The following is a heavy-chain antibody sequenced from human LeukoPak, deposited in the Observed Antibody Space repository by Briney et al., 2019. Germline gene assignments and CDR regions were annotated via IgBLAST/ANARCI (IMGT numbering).Heavy chain of an antibody. Sequence: PSATLSLIWAVDGGSFSGHYCSSIRQPPGRGLEWNGEINHGVSTNNNPSLKSRVAISVNTSKNQFSPKLSSVTAADTAVYYCARGLYTVIAASALTNWFDPWGQGTLVTVSS. CDR1: GGSFSGHY. CDR2: INHGVST. J-gene: IGHJ5*02. D-gene: IGHD6-13*01. V-gene: IGHV4-34*01. CDR3: ARGLYTVIAASALTNWFDP.